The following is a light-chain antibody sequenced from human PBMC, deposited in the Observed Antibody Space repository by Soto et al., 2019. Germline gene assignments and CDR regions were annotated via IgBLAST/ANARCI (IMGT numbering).Light chain of an antibody. Sequence: DIQMAQTPSSLSASVGDRDTITCRASQGISNYLAWYQQKPGKVPKLLIYAASTLQSGVPSRFSGSGSGTDFTLTISSLQPEDVATYYCQKYNSAPYTFGQGTNLEIK. J-gene: IGKJ2*01. CDR2: AAS. CDR1: QGISNY. V-gene: IGKV1-27*01. CDR3: QKYNSAPYT.